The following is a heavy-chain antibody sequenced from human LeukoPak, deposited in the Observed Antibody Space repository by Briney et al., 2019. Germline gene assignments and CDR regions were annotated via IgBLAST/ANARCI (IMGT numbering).Heavy chain of an antibody. CDR1: GFTFSSYS. J-gene: IGHJ3*02. CDR2: ISSSSSYI. D-gene: IGHD3-22*01. V-gene: IGHV3-21*01. CDR3: ARDAHRITMIVVVSSNAFDI. Sequence: GGSLRLSCAASGFTFSSYSMNWVRQAPGKGLEWVSSISSSSSYIYYADSVKGRFTISRDNAKNSLYLQMNSLRDEDTAVYYCARDAHRITMIVVVSSNAFDIWGQGTMVTVSS.